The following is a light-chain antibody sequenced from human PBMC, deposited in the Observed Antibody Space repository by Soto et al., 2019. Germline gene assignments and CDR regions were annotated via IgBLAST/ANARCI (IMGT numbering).Light chain of an antibody. CDR1: QGISNY. J-gene: IGKJ5*01. Sequence: DIQMTQSPSSLSASVGDRVTITCRASQGISNYLAWYQQKPGKVPKLLIYAASTLQSGVPSRFSGSGSGTDFTLTISSLQHEDVATSYCQKYNSAPRAFGQGTRLEIK. V-gene: IGKV1-27*01. CDR3: QKYNSAPRA. CDR2: AAS.